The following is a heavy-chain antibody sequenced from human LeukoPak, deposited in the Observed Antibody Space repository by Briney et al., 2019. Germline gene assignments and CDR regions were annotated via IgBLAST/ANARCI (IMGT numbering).Heavy chain of an antibody. Sequence: GGSLRLSCAASGFPFSSYAMSWVRQPPAKGLEWVSAISGSGGSTYYADSVKGRFTISRDNSKNTLYLQMNSLRAEDTAVYYCAKGPAKGEYYFDYWGQGTLVTVSS. CDR1: GFPFSSYA. CDR3: AKGPAKGEYYFDY. D-gene: IGHD3-16*01. V-gene: IGHV3-23*01. J-gene: IGHJ4*02. CDR2: ISGSGGST.